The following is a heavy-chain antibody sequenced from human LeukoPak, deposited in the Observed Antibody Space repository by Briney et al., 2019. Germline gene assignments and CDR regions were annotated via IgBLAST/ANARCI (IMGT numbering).Heavy chain of an antibody. CDR3: ANEFGTMVRGVRDHFDY. Sequence: GGSLRLSCAASGFTFSSYAMSWVPQAPGKGLEWVSAISGSGGSTYYADSVKGRFTISRDNSKNTLYLQMNSLRAEDTAVYYCANEFGTMVRGVRDHFDYWGPGTMVTVSS. D-gene: IGHD3-10*01. CDR1: GFTFSSYA. CDR2: ISGSGGST. J-gene: IGHJ4*02. V-gene: IGHV3-23*01.